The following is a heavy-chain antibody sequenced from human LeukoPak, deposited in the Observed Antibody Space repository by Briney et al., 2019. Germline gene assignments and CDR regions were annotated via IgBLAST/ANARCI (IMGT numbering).Heavy chain of an antibody. D-gene: IGHD3-10*01. CDR2: ISSSGSTI. V-gene: IGHV3-48*03. CDR3: ARDRANDYFDY. Sequence: GGSLRLSCAASGFTFSSYEMNWVRQAPGKGLEWVSYISSSGSTIYYADSVKGRFTISRDNAKNSLYLQMNSLRAEDTAVYYCARDRANDYFDYWGQGTLVTVSS. J-gene: IGHJ4*02. CDR1: GFTFSSYE.